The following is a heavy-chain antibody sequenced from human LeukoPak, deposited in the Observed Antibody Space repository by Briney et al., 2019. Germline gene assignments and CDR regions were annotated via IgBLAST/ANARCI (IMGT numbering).Heavy chain of an antibody. CDR2: ISSSSSTI. CDR1: GFTFSSYS. Sequence: PGGSLRLSCAASGFTFSSYSMNWVRQAPGKGLEWVSYISSSSSTIYYADSVKGRFTISRDNAKNSLYLQMNSLRAEDTAVYYCARSVGATIHLGLNWGRGTLATVSS. D-gene: IGHD1-26*01. V-gene: IGHV3-48*01. CDR3: ARSVGATIHLGLN. J-gene: IGHJ4*02.